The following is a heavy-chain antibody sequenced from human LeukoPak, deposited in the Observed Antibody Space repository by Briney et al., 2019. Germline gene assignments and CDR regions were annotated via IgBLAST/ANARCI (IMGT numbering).Heavy chain of an antibody. Sequence: ASVKVCCKASGSTFTGYYMHLGRKPHGQGNEWMGWISPNTGDSNYGRKFQVRVTMDRHTSINKAYVELRSLRSDDTAVCYYARSRQVENGEYPDYWGQGTLVTVSS. J-gene: IGHJ4*02. CDR3: ARSRQVENGEYPDY. V-gene: IGHV1-2*02. CDR1: GSTFTGYY. D-gene: IGHD3-10*01. CDR2: ISPNTGDS.